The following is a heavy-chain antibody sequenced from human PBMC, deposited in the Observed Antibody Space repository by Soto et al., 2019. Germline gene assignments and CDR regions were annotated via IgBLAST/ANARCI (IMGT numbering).Heavy chain of an antibody. CDR2: MNPNSGNT. J-gene: IGHJ6*03. CDR1: GYTFTSYD. D-gene: IGHD3-3*01. Sequence: ASVKVSCKASGYTFTSYDINWVRQATGQGLEWMGWMNPNSGNTGYAQKFQGRVTMTRNTSISTAYMELSSLRSEDTAVYYCEGVLYDFWSVGKYYYYMDVWGKGTTVTVSS. CDR3: EGVLYDFWSVGKYYYYMDV. V-gene: IGHV1-8*01.